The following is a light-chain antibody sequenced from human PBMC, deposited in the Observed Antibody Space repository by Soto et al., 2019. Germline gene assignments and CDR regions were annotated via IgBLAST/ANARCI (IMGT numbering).Light chain of an antibody. CDR2: RAS. CDR3: QQYGSSPFT. V-gene: IGKV3-20*01. Sequence: EIVLTQSPGTLSLSPGQRATFSCRARQSVNNNYLVWYQQNPGQPPRHVIYRASSRATVIPDRFSSSVSVKDFTLTISSLELEDFAVYYCQQYGSSPFTFGPGTKVDIK. J-gene: IGKJ3*01. CDR1: QSVNNNY.